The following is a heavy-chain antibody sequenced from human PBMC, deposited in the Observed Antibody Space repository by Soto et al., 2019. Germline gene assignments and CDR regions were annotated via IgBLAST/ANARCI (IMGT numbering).Heavy chain of an antibody. D-gene: IGHD1-26*01. V-gene: IGHV3-23*01. J-gene: IGHJ4*02. CDR2: ITGYGGNT. CDR3: AKDSEAYYFDF. Sequence: PGGSLRLSCAASGFTFSSYAMSWVRQAPGKGLEWVSTITGYGGNTYYADSVKGRLTISRDNSRNTLYVQMNSLRAEDTAVYYCAKDSEAYYFDFWGQGTLVTVSS. CDR1: GFTFSSYA.